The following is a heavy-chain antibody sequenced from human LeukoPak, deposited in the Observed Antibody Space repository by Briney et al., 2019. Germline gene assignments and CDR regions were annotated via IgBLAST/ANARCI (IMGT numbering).Heavy chain of an antibody. CDR2: IYSGGST. CDR3: ARELFNYQVYGIDV. Sequence: GGSLRLSCAASGYTVSSNYMSRVRQAPGKGLEWVSVIYSGGSTYYADSVKGRFTISRDNSKNTLYLQMNSLRAEDTAVYYCARELFNYQVYGIDVWGQGTTVTVSS. CDR1: GYTVSSNY. J-gene: IGHJ6*02. V-gene: IGHV3-53*01. D-gene: IGHD1-7*01.